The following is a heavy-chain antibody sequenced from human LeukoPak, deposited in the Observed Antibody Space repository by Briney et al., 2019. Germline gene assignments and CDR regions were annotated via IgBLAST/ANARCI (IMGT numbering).Heavy chain of an antibody. CDR2: IYSGGST. V-gene: IGHV3-53*01. CDR1: GFTVSSNY. D-gene: IGHD2-15*01. Sequence: PGGSLRLSCAASGFTVSSNYMSWVRQAPGKGLEWVSVIYSGGSTYYADSEKGRFTISRDNSKNTLYLQMNSLRAEDTAVYYCARCWLYCSGGSCYLDAFDIWGQGTMVTVSS. CDR3: ARCWLYCSGGSCYLDAFDI. J-gene: IGHJ3*02.